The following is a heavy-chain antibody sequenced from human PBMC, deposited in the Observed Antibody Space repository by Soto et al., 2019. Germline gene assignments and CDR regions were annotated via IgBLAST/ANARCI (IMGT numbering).Heavy chain of an antibody. D-gene: IGHD3-16*02. CDR3: ARLRAVYDHLWGNYRYRLDY. V-gene: IGHV4-61*01. CDR1: GGSVTSDSNY. CDR2: IYYSGNT. J-gene: IGHJ4*02. Sequence: QVQLQESGPGLVKASETLSLTCTVSGGSVTSDSNYWSWIRQPPGKGLEWIEYIYYSGNTNYNPSLKSRVTISLDMSKNQFSRRLRSVTAADTAVYYCARLRAVYDHLWGNYRYRLDYWGQRTLVPVSS.